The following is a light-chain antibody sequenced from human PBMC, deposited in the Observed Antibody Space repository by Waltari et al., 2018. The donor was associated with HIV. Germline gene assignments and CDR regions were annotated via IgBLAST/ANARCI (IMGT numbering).Light chain of an antibody. V-gene: IGKV1-8*01. CDR3: QQYYRYPLT. Sequence: AIWMTQSPSSLSASTGDRVTITCRASQSLKNYLAWYQQRPGKSPKFLIYTVSTLQSGVPLRFSGSGSGTDFTLTISGLRYEDYATYFCQQYYRYPLTFGGGTKVEIK. CDR2: TVS. CDR1: QSLKNY. J-gene: IGKJ4*01.